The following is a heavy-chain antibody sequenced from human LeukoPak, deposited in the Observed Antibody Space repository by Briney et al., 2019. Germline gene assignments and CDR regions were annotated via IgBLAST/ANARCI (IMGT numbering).Heavy chain of an antibody. D-gene: IGHD6-13*01. V-gene: IGHV1-69*13. Sequence: ASVKVSCKASGGTFSSYAISWVRQAPGQGLEWMGGIIPIFGTANYAQKFQGRVTITADESTSTAYMELSSLRSEDTAVYYCAREGGAAAGTGYFDYWGQGTLVTVPS. J-gene: IGHJ4*02. CDR2: IIPIFGTA. CDR1: GGTFSSYA. CDR3: AREGGAAAGTGYFDY.